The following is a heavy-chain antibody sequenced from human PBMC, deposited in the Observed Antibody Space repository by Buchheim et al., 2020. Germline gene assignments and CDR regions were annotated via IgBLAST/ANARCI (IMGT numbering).Heavy chain of an antibody. CDR2: ISTTGSTV. CDR1: GFTFSDYY. CDR3: ARERSGSYSWFDY. Sequence: QVQLVESGEGLVKPGGSLRLSCAASGFTFSDYYMSWIRQAPGKGLEWVSYISTTGSTVYYADSVKGRFTISRDSAKNSLYLQMNSLTAEDSALYYCARERSGSYSWFDYWGQGTL. D-gene: IGHD1-26*01. V-gene: IGHV3-11*01. J-gene: IGHJ4*02.